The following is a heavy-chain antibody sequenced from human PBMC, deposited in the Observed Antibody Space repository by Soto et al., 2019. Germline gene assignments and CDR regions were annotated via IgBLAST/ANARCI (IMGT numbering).Heavy chain of an antibody. J-gene: IGHJ4*02. CDR2: IYYSGST. V-gene: IGHV4-31*03. D-gene: IGHD1-1*01. Sequence: QVQLQESGPGLVKPSQTLSLTCSVSGGSISSGGYYWSWIRQHPGKGLGWIGYIYYSGSTYYTPSPKRRVTTSVDTSKNQFSLKLSSVTAAGTAVYYCARWPQLGPRFDSWGQGTLVTVSP. CDR1: GGSISSGGYY. CDR3: ARWPQLGPRFDS.